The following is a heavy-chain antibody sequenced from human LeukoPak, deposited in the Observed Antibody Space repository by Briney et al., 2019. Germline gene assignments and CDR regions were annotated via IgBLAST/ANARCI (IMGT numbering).Heavy chain of an antibody. D-gene: IGHD2/OR15-2a*01. J-gene: IGHJ2*01. V-gene: IGHV5-51*01. CDR2: IYPGDSDT. CDR1: GYNFGTSW. Sequence: GESLKISCKGSGYNFGTSWIGWVRQMPGKGLECMGIIYPGDSDTRYSPSFQGQVTISADKSISTAYLQWSSLKASDTAMYYCARRITLSNWFFDLWGRGTLVTVSS. CDR3: ARRITLSNWFFDL.